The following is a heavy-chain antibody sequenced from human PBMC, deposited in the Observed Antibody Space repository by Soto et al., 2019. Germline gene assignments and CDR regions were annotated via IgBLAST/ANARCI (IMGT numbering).Heavy chain of an antibody. CDR3: ARIIRTLAWDGVDV. CDR2: IYSSGST. CDR1: AGSISSYY. D-gene: IGHD3-10*01. V-gene: IGHV4-59*01. J-gene: IGHJ6*02. Sequence: QVQLQESGPGLVKASETLSLTCTVSAGSISSYYWGWIRQSPGKGLEWIGYIYSSGSTNYNPSLKSRLTMSVDTSKNQFSLKLSSVTAADTAVYYCARIIRTLAWDGVDVWGQGTRVTV.